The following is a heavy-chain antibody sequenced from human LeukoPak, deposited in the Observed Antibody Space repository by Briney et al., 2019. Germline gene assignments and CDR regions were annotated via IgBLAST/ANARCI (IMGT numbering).Heavy chain of an antibody. V-gene: IGHV4-4*07. J-gene: IGHJ6*02. CDR1: GGSISSYY. D-gene: IGHD2-21*01. Sequence: SETLSLTCTVSGGSISSYYWGWIRQPAGKGLEWIGRIYPGGSTSYNPSLKSRVTISVDTSKNQFSLSLSSVTAADTAVYYCARITFVVEGYGMDVWGQGTTVTVSS. CDR3: ARITFVVEGYGMDV. CDR2: IYPGGST.